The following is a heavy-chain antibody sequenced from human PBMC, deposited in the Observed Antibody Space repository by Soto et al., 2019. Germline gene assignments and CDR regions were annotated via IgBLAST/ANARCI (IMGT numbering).Heavy chain of an antibody. CDR1: GGSISSYY. CDR2: MYNSGST. Sequence: SETLSLTCTVSGGSISSYYWTWIRQPPGKGLEWIGFMYNSGSTHYNPSLKSRVTISLDTSKNQFSLNLRSVTAADTAVYYCASMGYHYGSGSYPLDYLGQGTLVTVSS. D-gene: IGHD3-10*01. V-gene: IGHV4-59*08. J-gene: IGHJ4*02. CDR3: ASMGYHYGSGSYPLDY.